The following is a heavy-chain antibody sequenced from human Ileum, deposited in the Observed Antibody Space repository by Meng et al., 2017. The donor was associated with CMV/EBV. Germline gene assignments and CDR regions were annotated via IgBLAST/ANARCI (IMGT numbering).Heavy chain of an antibody. CDR2: IYSGGKT. CDR3: ARNPWAPDVFDI. D-gene: IGHD7-27*01. CDR1: GFTVSTNY. V-gene: IGHV3-66*02. Sequence: CAASGFTVSTNYMTWVRQAPGKGLEWISAIYSGGKTYYVDSVKGRFTISRDDSKNVVSLQMNSLRPEDTAVYYCARNPWAPDVFDIWGQGTMVTVSS. J-gene: IGHJ3*02.